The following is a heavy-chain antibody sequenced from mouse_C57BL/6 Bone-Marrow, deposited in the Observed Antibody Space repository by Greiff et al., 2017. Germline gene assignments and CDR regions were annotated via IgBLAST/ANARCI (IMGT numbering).Heavy chain of an antibody. Sequence: QVQLQQPGAELVMPGASVKLSCKASGYTFTSYWMHWVKQRPGQGLEWIGEIDPSDSYTNYNQKFKGKSPLTVDKSSSTAYMQLSSLTSEDSAVYYCARITTVVATDYAMDYWGQGTSVTVSS. D-gene: IGHD1-1*01. CDR2: IDPSDSYT. CDR3: ARITTVVATDYAMDY. J-gene: IGHJ4*01. CDR1: GYTFTSYW. V-gene: IGHV1-69*01.